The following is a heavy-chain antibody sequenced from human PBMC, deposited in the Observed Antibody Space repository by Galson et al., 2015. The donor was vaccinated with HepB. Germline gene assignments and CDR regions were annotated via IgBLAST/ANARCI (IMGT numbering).Heavy chain of an antibody. CDR1: GLTFNSYA. CDR3: ASCLWFGDRYYYYMDV. D-gene: IGHD3-10*01. J-gene: IGHJ6*03. CDR2: VSGGGDTR. Sequence: SLRLSCAVSGLTFNSYAMSWVRQAPGKGLQWVSSVSGGGDTRYNADSVQGRFTISRDNSKNTLYLQMNSLRAEDTAVYYCASCLWFGDRYYYYMDVWGKGTTVTVSS. V-gene: IGHV3-23*01.